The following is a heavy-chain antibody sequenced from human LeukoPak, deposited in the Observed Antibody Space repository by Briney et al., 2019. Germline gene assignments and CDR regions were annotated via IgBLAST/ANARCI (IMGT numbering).Heavy chain of an antibody. V-gene: IGHV3-30*04. CDR2: ISFDGRDK. D-gene: IGHD3/OR15-3a*01. CDR3: ARDLRKSADYYFDY. Sequence: GGSLSLSCAASGFIFNNNAIHWVRQAPGKGLEWVAVISFDGRDKHHADSVKGRFTISRDNSKNTLYLQMSSLRVEDTAMYYCARDLRKSADYYFDYWGQGTLVTVSS. CDR1: GFIFNNNA. J-gene: IGHJ4*02.